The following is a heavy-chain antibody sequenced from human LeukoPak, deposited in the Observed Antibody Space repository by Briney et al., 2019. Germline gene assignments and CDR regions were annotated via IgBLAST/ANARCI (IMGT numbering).Heavy chain of an antibody. J-gene: IGHJ6*02. CDR2: INPSGGST. Sequence: ASVKVSCKASGYTFTSYYMHWVRQAPGQGLEWMGIINPSGGSTSYAQKFQGRVTMTRDTSASTVYMELSSLRSEDTAVYYCARARTAMVKGSYGMDVWGQGTTVTVSS. CDR1: GYTFTSYY. D-gene: IGHD5-18*01. CDR3: ARARTAMVKGSYGMDV. V-gene: IGHV1-46*01.